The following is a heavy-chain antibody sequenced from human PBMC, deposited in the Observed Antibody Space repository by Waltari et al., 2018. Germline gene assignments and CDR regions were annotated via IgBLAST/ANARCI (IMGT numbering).Heavy chain of an antibody. V-gene: IGHV3-74*01. J-gene: IGHJ4*02. Sequence: EVQLVESGGGLVQPGGSLRLSCAAAGFTLKCYWMHWVRQAPGKGLMWVARIKGDGSTTNYADSVKGLFTIFRDNAKNTLYLDMNSLRAEDTALYYCARDRYDIWSGYYFDYWGQGTLVTVSS. CDR3: ARDRYDIWSGYYFDY. D-gene: IGHD3-3*01. CDR1: GFTLKCYW. CDR2: IKGDGSTT.